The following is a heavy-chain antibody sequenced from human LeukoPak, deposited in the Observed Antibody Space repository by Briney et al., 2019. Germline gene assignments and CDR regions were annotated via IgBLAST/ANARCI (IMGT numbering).Heavy chain of an antibody. J-gene: IGHJ1*01. Sequence: ASVKVSCKASGYTFTGYDMHWGRQAPGQGLEWMGRINPNSGGTNYAKKFQGRVTMTRDTSTSPAYMELSRLRSDDTAVYYCASYYYDSSGYYYLYFRHWGQGTLVTVSS. D-gene: IGHD3-22*01. V-gene: IGHV1-2*06. CDR2: INPNSGGT. CDR1: GYTFTGYD. CDR3: ASYYYDSSGYYYLYFRH.